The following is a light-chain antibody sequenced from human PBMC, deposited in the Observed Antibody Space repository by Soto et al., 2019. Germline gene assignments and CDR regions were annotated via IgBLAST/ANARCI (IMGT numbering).Light chain of an antibody. J-gene: IGKJ4*01. CDR3: QQRSNWPLT. V-gene: IGKV3D-20*02. CDR1: QSVSNNY. CDR2: GAS. Sequence: EIVLTQSPGTLSLSPGERATLSCRASQSVSNNYLAWYQQKPGQAPRLLIYGASNRATGIPDRFSDSGSGTDFTLTISRLEPEDFAVYYCQQRSNWPLTFGGGTKVDIK.